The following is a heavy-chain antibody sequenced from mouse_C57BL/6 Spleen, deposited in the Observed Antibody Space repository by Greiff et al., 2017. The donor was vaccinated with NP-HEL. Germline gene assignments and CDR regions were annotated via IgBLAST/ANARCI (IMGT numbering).Heavy chain of an antibody. CDR2: IHPNSGST. D-gene: IGHD3-1*01. V-gene: IGHV1-64*01. Sequence: QVHVKQPGAELVKPGASVKLSCKASGYTFTSYWMHWVKQRPGQGLEWIGMIHPNSGSTNYNEKFKSKATLTVDKSSSTAYMQLSSLTSEDSAVYYCARSGDWYFDVWGTGTTVTVSS. J-gene: IGHJ1*03. CDR1: GYTFTSYW. CDR3: ARSGDWYFDV.